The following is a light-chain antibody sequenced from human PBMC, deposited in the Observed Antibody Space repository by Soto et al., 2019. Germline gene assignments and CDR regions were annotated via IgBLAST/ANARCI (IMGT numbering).Light chain of an antibody. CDR3: PQRSNWPRT. V-gene: IGKV3-11*01. Sequence: EIVLTQSPATLSLSPGERATLSCRASQSVSSYLAWYQQKPGQAPRLLIYDASISATGIPARFSGSGSGTDFTRTISSLEPEDFAVYYWPQRSNWPRTFGQGTKVEI. CDR1: QSVSSY. J-gene: IGKJ1*01. CDR2: DAS.